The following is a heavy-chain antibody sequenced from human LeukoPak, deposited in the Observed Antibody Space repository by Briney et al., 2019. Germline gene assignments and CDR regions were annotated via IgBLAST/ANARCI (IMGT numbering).Heavy chain of an antibody. CDR2: IYYSGST. V-gene: IGHV4-59*01. CDR3: ARSGYAFDI. Sequence: SETLSLPCTVSGGSISSYYWSWIREPPGKGLEWVGYIYYSGSTKYNPSLKSRVTISVDTSKNQFSLKLSSVTAADTAVYYCARSGYAFDIWGQGTMVTVSS. D-gene: IGHD1-14*01. CDR1: GGSISSYY. J-gene: IGHJ3*02.